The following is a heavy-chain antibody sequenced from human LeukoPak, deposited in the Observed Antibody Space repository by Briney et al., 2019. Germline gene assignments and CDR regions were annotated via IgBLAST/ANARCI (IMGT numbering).Heavy chain of an antibody. CDR2: IWYDGSNK. Sequence: GGSLRLSCAASGFTFSSYGMHWVRQAPGKGLEWVAVIWYDGSNKYYADSVKGRFTISRDNAKNSLYLQMNSLRAEDTAVYYCARFETVAAKPLEYWGQGALVTVSS. D-gene: IGHD6-19*01. CDR3: ARFETVAAKPLEY. V-gene: IGHV3-33*08. J-gene: IGHJ4*02. CDR1: GFTFSSYG.